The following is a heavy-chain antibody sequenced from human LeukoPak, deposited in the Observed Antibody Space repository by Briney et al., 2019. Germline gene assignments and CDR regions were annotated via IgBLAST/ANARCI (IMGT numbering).Heavy chain of an antibody. D-gene: IGHD6-6*01. CDR2: ISSSSSTI. CDR1: GFTFSSYG. Sequence: GGSLRLSCAASGFTFSSYGMNWVRRAPGKGLEWVSYISSSSSTIYYADSVKGRFTISRDNAKNSLYLQMNSLRAEDTAVYYCARGWQLVFYYYYGMDVWGQGTTVTVSS. J-gene: IGHJ6*02. CDR3: ARGWQLVFYYYYGMDV. V-gene: IGHV3-48*01.